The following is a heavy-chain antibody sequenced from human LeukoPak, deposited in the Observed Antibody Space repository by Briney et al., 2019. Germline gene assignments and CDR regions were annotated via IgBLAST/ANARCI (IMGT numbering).Heavy chain of an antibody. V-gene: IGHV4-38-2*01. CDR3: ARHVYGRHQLQAYHFDY. D-gene: IGHD2-2*01. Sequence: SETLSLTCDVSGYSISSGHYWGWIRQSPGKGLEWIASMYNSGSTYFKSSLKSRVTISLDTPKNQFSLTLNSVTAADTAVYYCARHVYGRHQLQAYHFDYWGQGILVTVSP. CDR1: GYSISSGHY. CDR2: MYNSGST. J-gene: IGHJ4*02.